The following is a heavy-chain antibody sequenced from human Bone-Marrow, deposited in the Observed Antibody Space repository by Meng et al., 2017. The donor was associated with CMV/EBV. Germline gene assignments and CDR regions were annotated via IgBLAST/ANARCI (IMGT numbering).Heavy chain of an antibody. Sequence: GESLKISCAASGFTFRSYWMSWVRQAPGKGLEWVANIKQDGSEKYYVDSVKGRLTISRDNAKNSLYLQVNSLRAEDTAVYYCARGLDYSYGTSFDYWGQGTLVTVSS. J-gene: IGHJ4*02. CDR2: IKQDGSEK. V-gene: IGHV3-7*01. CDR3: ARGLDYSYGTSFDY. CDR1: GFTFRSYW. D-gene: IGHD5-18*01.